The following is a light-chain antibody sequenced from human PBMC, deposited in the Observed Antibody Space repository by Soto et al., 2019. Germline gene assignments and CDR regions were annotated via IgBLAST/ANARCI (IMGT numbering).Light chain of an antibody. Sequence: AIRMTQSPSSLSASTGDRVTITCRASQGISSYLAWYQQKPGKAPKLLIYAASTLQSGVPSRFSGSGSGTDFTLTISCLQSEDFATYYCQLYYSYPGTFGPGTKVDIK. CDR2: AAS. CDR3: QLYYSYPGT. J-gene: IGKJ3*01. V-gene: IGKV1-8*01. CDR1: QGISSY.